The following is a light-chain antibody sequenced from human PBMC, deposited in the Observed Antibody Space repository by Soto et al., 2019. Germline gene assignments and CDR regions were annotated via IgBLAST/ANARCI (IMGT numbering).Light chain of an antibody. CDR2: WAS. CDR1: QSILFSSNNKNY. V-gene: IGKV4-1*01. Sequence: DIVLTQSPDSLAVSLGERATINCKSSQSILFSSNNKNYLTWYQQKPGQPPKPLIYWASTRESGVPDRFSGGGSGTDFTLTISSLQAEDVAVYYCQQYYSTPVTFGGGTKVEIK. CDR3: QQYYSTPVT. J-gene: IGKJ4*01.